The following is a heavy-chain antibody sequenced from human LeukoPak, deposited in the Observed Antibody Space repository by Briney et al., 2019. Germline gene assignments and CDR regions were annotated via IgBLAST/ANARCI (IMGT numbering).Heavy chain of an antibody. J-gene: IGHJ4*02. D-gene: IGHD5-18*01. CDR1: GGSISSSSYY. V-gene: IGHV4-39*07. Sequence: SETLSLTCTVSGGSISSSSYYWGWIRQPPGKGLEWIGSIYHSGSTYYNPSLKSRVTIAVETSKNQFSLKLSSVTAADKAVYYCASGYSYDLFDYWGQGTLVTVSS. CDR3: ASGYSYDLFDY. CDR2: IYHSGST.